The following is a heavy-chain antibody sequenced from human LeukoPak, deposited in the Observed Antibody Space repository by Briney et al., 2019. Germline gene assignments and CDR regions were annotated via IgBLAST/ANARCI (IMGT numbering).Heavy chain of an antibody. D-gene: IGHD1/OR15-1a*01. V-gene: IGHV3-7*03. Sequence: PGGSLRLSCAASGFTFSSYWMSWVRQAPRKGLEWVANIKQDGSEKYYVDSVKGRFTISRDNSKNTMYLQMNSLRAEDTAVYYCAKQGFGCWGQGTLVTVSS. J-gene: IGHJ4*02. CDR2: IKQDGSEK. CDR3: AKQGFGC. CDR1: GFTFSSYW.